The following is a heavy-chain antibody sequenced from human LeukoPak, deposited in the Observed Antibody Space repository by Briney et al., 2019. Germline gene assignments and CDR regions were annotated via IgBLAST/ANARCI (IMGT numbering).Heavy chain of an antibody. V-gene: IGHV3-74*01. D-gene: IGHD1-26*01. J-gene: IGHJ4*02. CDR2: INTDGSST. CDR1: GFTFSSYW. Sequence: PGGSLRLPCAASGFTFSSYWMHWVRQAPGKGLVWVSRINTDGSSTSYADSVKGRFTISRDNAKNTLYLQMNSLRAEDTAVYYCARDGALLSHGKWELRSPLGYWGQGTLVTVSS. CDR3: ARDGALLSHGKWELRSPLGY.